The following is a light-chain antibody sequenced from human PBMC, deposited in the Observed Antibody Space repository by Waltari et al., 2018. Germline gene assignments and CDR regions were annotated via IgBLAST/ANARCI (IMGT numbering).Light chain of an antibody. Sequence: QSALTQPASVSGSLGQSITIPCTETADNVDFLNLVSWYQRHPGKAPKLLIYDITQRPSGVSDRFSGSKSGKTASLTISGLQAEDEADYYCCSFAGYDIYVFGSGTHVTVL. V-gene: IGLV2-23*02. CDR3: CSFAGYDIYV. CDR2: DIT. J-gene: IGLJ1*01. CDR1: ADNVDFLNL.